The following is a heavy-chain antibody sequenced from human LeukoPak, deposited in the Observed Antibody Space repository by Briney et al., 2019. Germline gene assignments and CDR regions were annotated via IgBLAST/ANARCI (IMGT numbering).Heavy chain of an antibody. J-gene: IGHJ3*02. Sequence: SETLSLTCTVSGGSISSYYWSWIRRPPGKGLEWIGYIYYSGSTNYNPSLKSRVTISVDTSKNQFSLKLSSVTAADTAVYYCARSKSSSWIAFDIWGQGTMVTVSS. CDR3: ARSKSSSWIAFDI. D-gene: IGHD6-13*01. V-gene: IGHV4-59*01. CDR2: IYYSGST. CDR1: GGSISSYY.